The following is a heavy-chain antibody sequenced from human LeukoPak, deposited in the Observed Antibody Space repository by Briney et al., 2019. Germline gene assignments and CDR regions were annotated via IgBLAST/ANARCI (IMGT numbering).Heavy chain of an antibody. V-gene: IGHV3-66*02. Sequence: GGSLRLSCAASGFTVNSNYMTWVRQAPGKGLEWVSVIYSGGSTYYADSVRGRFTISRDNSKNTLYLQMNTLRAEDTAVYYCARICSNPSCQQDVWGKGTTVTVSS. CDR2: IYSGGST. D-gene: IGHD2-2*01. J-gene: IGHJ6*04. CDR1: GFTVNSNY. CDR3: ARICSNPSCQQDV.